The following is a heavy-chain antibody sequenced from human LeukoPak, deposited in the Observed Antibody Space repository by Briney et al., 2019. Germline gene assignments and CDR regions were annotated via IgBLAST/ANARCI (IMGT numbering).Heavy chain of an antibody. CDR2: LYSGGGA. CDR1: GFTVSNSY. V-gene: IGHV3-53*01. CDR3: VGQTHKDY. Sequence: GGSLRLSCAASGFTVSNSYMSWVRQAPGKGLEWVSVLYSGGGAYYTDSVRGRFTISRDSSKNTLYLQMNSLRADDTAVYYCVGQTHKDYWGQGTLVTVSS. J-gene: IGHJ4*02.